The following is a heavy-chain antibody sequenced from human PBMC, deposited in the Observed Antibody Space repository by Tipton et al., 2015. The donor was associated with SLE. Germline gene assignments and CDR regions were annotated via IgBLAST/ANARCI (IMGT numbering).Heavy chain of an antibody. CDR2: IYHSGST. J-gene: IGHJ4*02. D-gene: IGHD6-19*01. Sequence: TLSLTCAVSGGSISSSNWWSWVRQPPGKGLEWIGEIYHSGSTNYNPSLKSRLTISLDTSKNQFSLKLSSVTAADTAVYYCAKTVAGAAYLFDLWGQGTLVTVSS. CDR3: AKTVAGAAYLFDL. CDR1: GGSISSSNW. V-gene: IGHV4-4*02.